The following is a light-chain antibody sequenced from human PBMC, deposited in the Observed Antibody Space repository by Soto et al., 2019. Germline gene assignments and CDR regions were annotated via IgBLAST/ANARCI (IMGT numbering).Light chain of an antibody. CDR1: QSVSSY. CDR3: PQRRGT. J-gene: IGKJ5*01. CDR2: DAS. V-gene: IGKV3-11*01. Sequence: EIVLTQSPATLSLSPGERATLSCRASQSVSSYLAWYQQKPGQAPRLLIYDASNRATGIPARFSGSGSGTDFTLTISSLEPADFAVYYCPQRRGTFGQGTRLEIK.